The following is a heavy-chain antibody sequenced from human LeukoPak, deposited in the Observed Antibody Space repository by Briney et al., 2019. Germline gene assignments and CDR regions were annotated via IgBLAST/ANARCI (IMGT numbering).Heavy chain of an antibody. CDR2: IKQDGSEK. CDR1: GFTFSSYW. J-gene: IGHJ4*02. D-gene: IGHD3-10*01. V-gene: IGHV3-7*03. CDR3: AKAPYGSGD. Sequence: PGGSLRLSCAASGFTFSSYWMTWVRQAPGKGLEWVANIKQDGSEKYYVDSVKGRFTIPRDNAKNSLYLQMNRLGAEDTAVYYCAKAPYGSGDWGQGTLVTVSS.